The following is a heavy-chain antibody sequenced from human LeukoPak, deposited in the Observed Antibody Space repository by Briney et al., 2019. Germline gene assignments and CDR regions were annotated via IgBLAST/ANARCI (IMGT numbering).Heavy chain of an antibody. Sequence: GGSLRLSCAASGFTFSSYAMSWVRQAPGKGLEWVSTIGASGGTTYYADSVKGRFTISRDNSKNTLYLQMNSLRAEDTAVYYCTAGRFKVYWGQGTLVTVSS. CDR1: GFTFSSYA. CDR3: TAGRFKVY. D-gene: IGHD3-10*01. V-gene: IGHV3-23*01. J-gene: IGHJ4*02. CDR2: IGASGGTT.